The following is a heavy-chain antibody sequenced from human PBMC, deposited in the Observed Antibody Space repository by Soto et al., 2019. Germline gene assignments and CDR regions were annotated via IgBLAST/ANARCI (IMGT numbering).Heavy chain of an antibody. Sequence: SETLSLTCTVSGGSISSSSYYWGWIRQPPGKGLEWIGSIYYSGSTYYNPSLKSRVTISVDTSKNPFSLTLSSVTAADTAVYYCASLLAQLPGIAGKYYFDYWGQGTLVTVSS. D-gene: IGHD1-26*01. CDR1: GGSISSSSYY. CDR2: IYYSGST. CDR3: ASLLAQLPGIAGKYYFDY. V-gene: IGHV4-39*01. J-gene: IGHJ4*02.